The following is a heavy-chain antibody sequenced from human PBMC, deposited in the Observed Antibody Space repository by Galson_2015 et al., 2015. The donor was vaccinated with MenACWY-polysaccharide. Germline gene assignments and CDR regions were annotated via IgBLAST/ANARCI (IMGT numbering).Heavy chain of an antibody. J-gene: IGHJ2*01. CDR1: GGSISSYY. D-gene: IGHD6-19*01. CDR2: INYSGST. CDR3: ARAIAVAGQRRDFDL. Sequence: GGSISSYYWNWIRQPPGKGLEWVGYINYSGSTNHNPSLKSRVTMSVDTSKNQFSLNLTSVTDADTAVYYCARAIAVAGQRRDFDLWGRGTLVTVSS. V-gene: IGHV4-59*01.